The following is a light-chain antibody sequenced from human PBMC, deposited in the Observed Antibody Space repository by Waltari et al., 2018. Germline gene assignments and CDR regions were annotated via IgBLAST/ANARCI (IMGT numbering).Light chain of an antibody. Sequence: DIVMTQSPLSLPVTPGEPASISCRSSQSLLHSNGYNYLDWYLQKPGQSPQLLIYLGSNRASGVPDRFSGSGSGTDFTLKISRVEAGDVGVYYCMQALRSPHTFGQGTKLEIK. V-gene: IGKV2-28*01. CDR1: QSLLHSNGYNY. J-gene: IGKJ2*01. CDR2: LGS. CDR3: MQALRSPHT.